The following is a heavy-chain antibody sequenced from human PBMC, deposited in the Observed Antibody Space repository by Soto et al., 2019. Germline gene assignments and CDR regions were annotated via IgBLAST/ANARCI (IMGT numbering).Heavy chain of an antibody. Sequence: SETLSLTCTVSGGSISSSSYYWGWIRQPPGKGLEWIGSIYYSGSTYYNPSLKSRVTISVDTSKNQFSLKLSSVTAADTAVYYCARLSLHSSSYYFDYWGQGTLVTAPQ. CDR1: GGSISSSSYY. CDR3: ARLSLHSSSYYFDY. J-gene: IGHJ4*02. V-gene: IGHV4-39*01. CDR2: IYYSGST. D-gene: IGHD6-6*01.